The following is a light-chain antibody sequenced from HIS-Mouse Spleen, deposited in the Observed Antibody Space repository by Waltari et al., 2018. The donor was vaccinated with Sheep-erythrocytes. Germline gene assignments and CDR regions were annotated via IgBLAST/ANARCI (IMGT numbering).Light chain of an antibody. J-gene: IGKJ1*01. CDR3: QQYNSYST. CDR2: KAS. CDR1: QSISSW. Sequence: DIQMTQSPSTLSASVADRVTITSRASQSISSWLAWYQQKPGKAPKLLIYKASSLESGVPSRFSGSGSGTEFTLTISSLQPDDFATYYCQQYNSYSTFGQGTKVEIK. V-gene: IGKV1-5*03.